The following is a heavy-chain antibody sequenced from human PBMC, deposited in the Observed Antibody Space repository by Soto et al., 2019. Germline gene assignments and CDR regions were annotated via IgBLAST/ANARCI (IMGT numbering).Heavy chain of an antibody. Sequence: ASVKVSCKASGYTFTRYYMHWVRQAPGQGLEWMGWISAYSGNTNSAQKYQGRVTMTTDTSTSTAYMELRSLRSDDTAVYYCAREGYYDVLTGPDYWGQGTLVTVSS. CDR2: ISAYSGNT. J-gene: IGHJ4*02. CDR3: AREGYYDVLTGPDY. D-gene: IGHD3-9*01. CDR1: GYTFTRYY. V-gene: IGHV1-18*04.